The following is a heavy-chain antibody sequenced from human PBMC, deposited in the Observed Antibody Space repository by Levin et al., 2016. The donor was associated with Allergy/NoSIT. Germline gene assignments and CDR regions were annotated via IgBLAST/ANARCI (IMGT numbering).Heavy chain of an antibody. Sequence: GGSLRLSCAASGFIFGDSSMNWVRQTPHKGLEWLAYISSSSSTIYYADSVKGRFTISRDNGKNSLYLEMKSLRADDTAVYYCARVSGSYATFGYWGQGTLVTVSS. CDR2: ISSSSSTI. CDR1: GFIFGDSS. D-gene: IGHD1-26*01. V-gene: IGHV3-48*01. J-gene: IGHJ4*02. CDR3: ARVSGSYATFGY.